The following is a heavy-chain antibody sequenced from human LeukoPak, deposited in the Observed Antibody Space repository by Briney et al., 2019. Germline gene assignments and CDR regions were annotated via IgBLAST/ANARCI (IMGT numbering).Heavy chain of an antibody. D-gene: IGHD2-2*02. CDR3: ARTGGGYCSSTSCYKSYYYYMDV. J-gene: IGHJ6*03. V-gene: IGHV3-53*01. CDR2: SYSGGST. CDR1: GFTVSSNY. Sequence: GGSLRLSCAASGFTVSSNYMSWVRQAPGKGLEWVSVSYSGGSTYYADSVKGRFTISRDNSKNTLYLQMNSLRAEDTAVYYCARTGGGYCSSTSCYKSYYYYMDVWGKGTTVTVSS.